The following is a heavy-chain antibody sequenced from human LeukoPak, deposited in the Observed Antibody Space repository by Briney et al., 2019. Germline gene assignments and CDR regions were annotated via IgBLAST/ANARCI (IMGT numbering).Heavy chain of an antibody. CDR3: ARDRYSILTTVFDY. V-gene: IGHV1-18*01. Sequence: ASVKVSCKASGYTFGNYGISWVRQAPGQGLEWMGWISAYNGNTNYAQKLQGRVTMTTDTSTSTAYMELRSLTSDDTAVYYCARDRYSILTTVFDYWGQGTLVTVSS. CDR2: ISAYNGNT. CDR1: GYTFGNYG. D-gene: IGHD4-17*01. J-gene: IGHJ4*02.